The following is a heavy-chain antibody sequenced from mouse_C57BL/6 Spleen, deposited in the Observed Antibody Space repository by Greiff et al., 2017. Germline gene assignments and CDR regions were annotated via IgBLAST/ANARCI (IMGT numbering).Heavy chain of an antibody. CDR1: GYTFTGYW. D-gene: IGHD2-1*01. Sequence: QVQLQQSGAELMKPGASVKLSCKATGYTFTGYWIEWVKQRPGHGLEWIGEILPGSGSTNYNEKFKGKATFTADTSSNTAYMQLSSLTTEDSAIYYCARHEVYYGNYDWYFDVWGTGTTVTVSS. CDR3: ARHEVYYGNYDWYFDV. CDR2: ILPGSGST. J-gene: IGHJ1*03. V-gene: IGHV1-9*01.